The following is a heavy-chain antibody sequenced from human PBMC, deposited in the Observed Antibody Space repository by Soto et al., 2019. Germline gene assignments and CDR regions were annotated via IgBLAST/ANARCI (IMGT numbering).Heavy chain of an antibody. Sequence: PSETLSFTCTVSGGSISSYYWSWIRQPAGKGLEWIGRIYTSGSTNYNPSLKSRVTMSVDTSKNQFSLKLSSVTAADTAVYYCAGCSGGSCPAGYFQHWGQGTLVTVSS. J-gene: IGHJ1*01. CDR2: IYTSGST. D-gene: IGHD2-15*01. CDR1: GGSISSYY. V-gene: IGHV4-4*07. CDR3: AGCSGGSCPAGYFQH.